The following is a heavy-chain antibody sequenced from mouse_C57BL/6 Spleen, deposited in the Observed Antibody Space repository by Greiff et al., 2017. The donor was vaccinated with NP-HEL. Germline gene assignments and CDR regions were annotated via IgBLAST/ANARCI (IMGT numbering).Heavy chain of an antibody. V-gene: IGHV1-78*01. Sequence: VQLQQSDAELVKPGASVKIFCKVSGYTFTDHTIHWMKQRPEQGLEWIGYIYPRDGSTKYNEKLKGKATLTADKSSSTAYMQLNSLTSEDSAVYCCARAPYDYDWYFDVWGTGTTVTVSS. CDR1: GYTFTDHT. D-gene: IGHD2-4*01. CDR3: ARAPYDYDWYFDV. CDR2: IYPRDGST. J-gene: IGHJ1*03.